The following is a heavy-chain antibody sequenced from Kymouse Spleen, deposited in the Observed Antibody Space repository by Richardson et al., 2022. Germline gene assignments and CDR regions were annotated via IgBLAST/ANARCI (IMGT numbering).Heavy chain of an antibody. D-gene: IGHD1-26*01. CDR3: AKGGYSGSFVYYYYYGMDV. CDR1: GFTFSSYG. V-gene: IGHV3-30*18. CDR2: ISYDGSNK. Sequence: QVQLVESGGGVVQPGRSLRLSCAASGFTFSSYGMHWVRQAPGKGLEWVAVISYDGSNKYYADSVKGRFTISRDNSKNTLYLQMNSLRAEDTAVYYCAKGGYSGSFVYYYYYGMDVWGQGTTVTVSS. J-gene: IGHJ6*02.